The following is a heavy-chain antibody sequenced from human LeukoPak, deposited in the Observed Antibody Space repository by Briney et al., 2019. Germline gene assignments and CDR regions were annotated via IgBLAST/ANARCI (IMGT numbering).Heavy chain of an antibody. V-gene: IGHV4-34*01. CDR1: GGSFSGYY. Sequence: SETLSLTCAVYGGSFSGYYWSWIRQPPGKGLEWIGEINHSGSTNYNPSLKSRVTISVDTSKNQFSLKLSSVTAADTAVYYCARRRYCSSTSCYRTGYYYYYYMDVWGKGTTVTISS. CDR2: INHSGST. D-gene: IGHD2-2*02. J-gene: IGHJ6*03. CDR3: ARRRYCSSTSCYRTGYYYYYYMDV.